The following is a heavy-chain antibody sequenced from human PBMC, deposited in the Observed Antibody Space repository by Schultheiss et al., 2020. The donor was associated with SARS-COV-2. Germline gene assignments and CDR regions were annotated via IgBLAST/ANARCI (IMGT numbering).Heavy chain of an antibody. CDR1: GFTFSSYE. CDR3: ARDAADYFDSSGYYYPWYFDF. J-gene: IGHJ4*02. D-gene: IGHD3-22*01. CDR2: ISSSSSYT. Sequence: GGSLRLSCAASGFTFSSYELSWVRQAPGKGLEWVSSISSSSSYTNYADSVKGRFTISRDNAKNSLYLQMNSLRVEDTAVYYCARDAADYFDSSGYYYPWYFDFWGQGTLLTVSS. V-gene: IGHV3-11*06.